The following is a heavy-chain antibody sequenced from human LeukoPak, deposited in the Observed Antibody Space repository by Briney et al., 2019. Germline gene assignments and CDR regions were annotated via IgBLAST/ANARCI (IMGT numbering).Heavy chain of an antibody. J-gene: IGHJ5*02. D-gene: IGHD1/OR15-1a*01. Sequence: PGGSLRLSCVASGFTFSNYGMHWVRQTPDKGLEWVTFIRYDGSNKWYGDSVKGRFTITRDNSRNTVCLQMNSLRPEDTAMYYCVRDRNNNTWYGNWFDPWGQGTLVTVSS. CDR3: VRDRNNNTWYGNWFDP. V-gene: IGHV3-30*02. CDR1: GFTFSNYG. CDR2: IRYDGSNK.